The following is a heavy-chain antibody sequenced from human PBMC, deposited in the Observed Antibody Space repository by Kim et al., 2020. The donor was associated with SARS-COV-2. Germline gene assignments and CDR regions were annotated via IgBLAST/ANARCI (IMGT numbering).Heavy chain of an antibody. J-gene: IGHJ4*02. V-gene: IGHV4-59*01. CDR3: ARDHPLGATGFDY. Sequence: SETLSLTCTVSVCASSSYYWSWIRQPPGKGLEWIGYIYYSGSTNYNPSLKSRVTISVDTSKNQFSLKLSSVTAADTAVYYCARDHPLGATGFDYWGQGTL. CDR1: VCASSSYY. CDR2: IYYSGST. D-gene: IGHD1-26*01.